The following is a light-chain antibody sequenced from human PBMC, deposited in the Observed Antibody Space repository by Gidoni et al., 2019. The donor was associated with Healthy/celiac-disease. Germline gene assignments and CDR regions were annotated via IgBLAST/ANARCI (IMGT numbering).Light chain of an antibody. J-gene: IGKJ4*01. CDR2: DAS. CDR3: QPRSNWPLT. CDR1: QSVSSY. V-gene: IGKV3-11*01. Sequence: EIVLTQYPASLSLSPGERATLSCRASQSVSSYLAWYQQKPGQAPRLLIYDASNRATGIPARFSGSGSGTDFTLTISSLEPEDFAVYYCQPRSNWPLTFGGGTKVEIK.